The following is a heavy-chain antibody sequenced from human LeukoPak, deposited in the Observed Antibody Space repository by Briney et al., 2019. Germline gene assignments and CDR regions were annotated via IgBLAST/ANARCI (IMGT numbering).Heavy chain of an antibody. CDR3: ASRGVYSSSWTGSPHAKNSLRYYYYGMDV. D-gene: IGHD6-13*01. V-gene: IGHV3-7*01. J-gene: IGHJ6*02. CDR1: AFTFSNYW. CDR2: IKQDGSEK. Sequence: QSGGSLRLSCAASAFTFSNYWMSWVRQAPGKGLEWVANIKQDGSEKYYVDSVKGRFTISRDNAKNSLYLQMNSLRAEDTAVYYCASRGVYSSSWTGSPHAKNSLRYYYYGMDVWGQGTTVTVSS.